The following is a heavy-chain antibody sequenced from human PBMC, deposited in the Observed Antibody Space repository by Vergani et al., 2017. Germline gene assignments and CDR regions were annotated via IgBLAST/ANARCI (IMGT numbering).Heavy chain of an antibody. CDR1: GFTFSSYS. Sequence: EVQLVESGGGLVKPGGSLRLSCAASGFTFSSYSMNWVRQAPGKGLEWVSSISSSSSYIYYADSVKGRFTISRDNAKNSLYLQMNSLRAEDTAVYYCTRRHDSSSWQNIDYWGQGTLVTVSS. CDR3: TRRHDSSSWQNIDY. CDR2: ISSSSSYI. D-gene: IGHD6-13*01. J-gene: IGHJ4*02. V-gene: IGHV3-21*01.